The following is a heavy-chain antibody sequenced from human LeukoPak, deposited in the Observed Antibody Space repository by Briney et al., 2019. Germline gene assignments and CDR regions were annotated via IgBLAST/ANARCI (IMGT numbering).Heavy chain of an antibody. CDR1: GFTFSSYW. Sequence: GGSLRLSCAASGFTFSSYWMHWVRQAPGQGLEWVSAISGSGKTYYPDSVKGRFTISRDNSKNTLFLLMNGLRAEDTAVYYCAKERDAKGYFDYWGQGTLVTVSS. CDR2: ISGSGKT. CDR3: AKERDAKGYFDY. J-gene: IGHJ4*02. V-gene: IGHV3-23*01.